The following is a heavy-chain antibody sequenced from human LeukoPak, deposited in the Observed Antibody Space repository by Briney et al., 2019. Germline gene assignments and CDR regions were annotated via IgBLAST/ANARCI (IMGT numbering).Heavy chain of an antibody. Sequence: SGTLSLTCAVSGGSISSSNWWSWVRQPPGKGLEWIGEIYHSGSTNYNPSLKSRVTISVDKSKNQFSLKLSSVTAADTAVYYCARITMVRGVPDPYYFDYWGQGTLVTVSS. CDR2: IYHSGST. CDR3: ARITMVRGVPDPYYFDY. CDR1: GGSISSSNW. D-gene: IGHD3-10*01. V-gene: IGHV4-4*02. J-gene: IGHJ4*02.